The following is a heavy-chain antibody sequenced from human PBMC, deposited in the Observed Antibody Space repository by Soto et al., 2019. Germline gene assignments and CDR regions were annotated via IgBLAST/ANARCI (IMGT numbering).Heavy chain of an antibody. Sequence: QVQLVQSGAEVKKPGASVKVSCKASRYTFSTYAIHWVRQAPGQSLEWMGWINAGNGNTKYSQKFQGRVTITRDTSANTAYMELSSLRSEDTAVYYCARDGAVAGGINFDYWGQGTLVTVSS. J-gene: IGHJ4*02. V-gene: IGHV1-3*01. CDR1: RYTFSTYA. CDR3: ARDGAVAGGINFDY. CDR2: INAGNGNT. D-gene: IGHD6-19*01.